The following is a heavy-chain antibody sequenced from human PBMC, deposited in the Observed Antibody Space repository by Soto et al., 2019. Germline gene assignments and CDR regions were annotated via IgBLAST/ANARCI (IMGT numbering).Heavy chain of an antibody. V-gene: IGHV3-33*01. CDR3: ARVIAAAGNYYYYYMDV. CDR2: IRYDGSNK. J-gene: IGHJ6*03. Sequence: PGGSLRLSCAASGFTFSSYGMHWVRQAPGKGLEWVAVIRYDGSNKYYADSVKGRFTISRDNSKNTLYLQMNSLRAEDTAVYYCARVIAAAGNYYYYYMDVWGKGTTVTVSS. CDR1: GFTFSSYG. D-gene: IGHD6-13*01.